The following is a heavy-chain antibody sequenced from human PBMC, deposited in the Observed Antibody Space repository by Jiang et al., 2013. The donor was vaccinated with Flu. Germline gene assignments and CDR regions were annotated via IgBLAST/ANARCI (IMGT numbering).Heavy chain of an antibody. V-gene: IGHV3-9*01. D-gene: IGHD1-26*01. Sequence: EWVSGISWNSGSIGYADSVKGRFTISRDNAKNSLYLQMNSLRAEDTALYYCAKGSGIVGADYFDYWGQGTLVTVSS. J-gene: IGHJ4*02. CDR2: ISWNSGSI. CDR3: AKGSGIVGADYFDY.